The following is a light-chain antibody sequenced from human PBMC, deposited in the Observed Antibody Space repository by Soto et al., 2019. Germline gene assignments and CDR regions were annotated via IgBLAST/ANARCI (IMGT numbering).Light chain of an antibody. CDR2: GAF. CDR3: QEYNHWHPIT. Sequence: EIVLTQSPATLSLSPGERATLSCRASPSVTNYLAWYQQKPGQPPRLLIYGAFNRAAGIPARFSGSGSGTDFTLTISSLQSEDLAVFYCQEYNHWHPITFGGGNKVNIK. V-gene: IGKV3D-15*01. J-gene: IGKJ4*01. CDR1: PSVTNY.